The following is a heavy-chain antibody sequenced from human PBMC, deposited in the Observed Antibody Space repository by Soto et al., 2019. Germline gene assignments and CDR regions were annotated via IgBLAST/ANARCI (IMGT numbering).Heavy chain of an antibody. J-gene: IGHJ6*03. CDR1: GFTFDDYA. Sequence: EVQLVESGGGLVQPGRSLRLSCAASGFTFDDYAMHWVRQAPGKGLEWVSGISWNSGSIGYADSVKGRFTISRDNAKNSLYLQMNRLRAEDTALYYCAKAADRSGPYYYYYIDVWGKGTTVTVSS. CDR2: ISWNSGSI. CDR3: AKAADRSGPYYYYYIDV. D-gene: IGHD2-15*01. V-gene: IGHV3-9*01.